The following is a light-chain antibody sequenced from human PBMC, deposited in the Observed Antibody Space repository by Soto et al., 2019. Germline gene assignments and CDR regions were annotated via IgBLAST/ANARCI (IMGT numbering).Light chain of an antibody. J-gene: IGKJ2*01. CDR1: QSVSSTY. CDR2: GAS. Sequence: ESVLTQSPGTLSLSPGDRATLSCRASQSVSSTYLAWYQHKPGQAPRLLIYGASSRAPGIPERFSGSGSGTDFTLTSSRLEPEDFAVYYCQQYGSSRYTFGQGTKLEIK. CDR3: QQYGSSRYT. V-gene: IGKV3-20*01.